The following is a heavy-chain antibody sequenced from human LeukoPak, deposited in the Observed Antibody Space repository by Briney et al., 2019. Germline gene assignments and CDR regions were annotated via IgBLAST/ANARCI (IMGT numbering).Heavy chain of an antibody. CDR2: IYYSGST. J-gene: IGHJ5*02. Sequence: PSETLSLTCTVSGGSISSSSYYWGWIRQPPGKGLEWIGSIYYSGSTYYNPSLKSRVTISVDTSKNQFSLKLSSVTAADTAVYYCARGSPMANHWFDPWGQGTLVTVSS. CDR3: ARGSPMANHWFDP. D-gene: IGHD5-24*01. CDR1: GGSISSSSYY. V-gene: IGHV4-39*07.